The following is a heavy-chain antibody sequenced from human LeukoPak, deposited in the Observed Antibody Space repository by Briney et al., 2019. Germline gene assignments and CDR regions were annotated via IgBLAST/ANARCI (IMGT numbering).Heavy chain of an antibody. V-gene: IGHV4-59*08. Sequence: SETLSLTCSVSGASISSHYWSWIRQPPGKGLEWIGYIHYSGSTNCNPPLKSRVTISVDTSKNQFSLKLSSVTAADTAVYYCARHGSGWYYFDYWGQGTLVTVSS. J-gene: IGHJ4*02. CDR2: IHYSGST. CDR3: ARHGSGWYYFDY. D-gene: IGHD6-19*01. CDR1: GASISSHY.